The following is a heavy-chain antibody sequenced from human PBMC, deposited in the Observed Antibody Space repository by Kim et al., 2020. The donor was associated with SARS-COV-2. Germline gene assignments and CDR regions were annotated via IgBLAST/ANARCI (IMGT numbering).Heavy chain of an antibody. CDR1: GFTFSSYG. CDR3: ARSWIQLWAPLVY. Sequence: GWSLRLSCAASGFTFSSYGMHWVRQAPGKGLEWVAVIWYDGSNKYYADSVKGRFTISRDNSKNTLYLQMNSLRAEDTAVYYCARSWIQLWAPLVYWGQGTLVTVSS. V-gene: IGHV3-33*01. CDR2: IWYDGSNK. J-gene: IGHJ4*02. D-gene: IGHD5-18*01.